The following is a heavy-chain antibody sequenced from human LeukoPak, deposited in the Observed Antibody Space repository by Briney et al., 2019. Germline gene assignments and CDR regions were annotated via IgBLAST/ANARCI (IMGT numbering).Heavy chain of an antibody. D-gene: IGHD5-24*01. J-gene: IGHJ4*02. CDR2: ITSDGSST. CDR3: AKRLRDGYNSPIDF. V-gene: IGHV3-74*03. Sequence: GGSLRLSCAASGFTFSSTWMHWVRQPPGKGLVWVARITSDGSSTTYADSVKGRFTISRDTSKNTLHLQMNSLRAEDTAVYYCAKRLRDGYNSPIDFWGQGTLVTVSS. CDR1: GFTFSSTW.